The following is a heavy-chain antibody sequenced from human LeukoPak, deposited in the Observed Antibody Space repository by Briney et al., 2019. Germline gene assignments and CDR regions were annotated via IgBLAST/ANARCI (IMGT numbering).Heavy chain of an antibody. CDR2: IYQSGST. D-gene: IGHD5-24*01. CDR1: SGSFSSGGYS. Sequence: SETLSLTCAVSSGSFSSGGYSWSWIRQPPGKGLEWIGYIYQSGSTYYNPSLKSRVTISVDRSKNQFPLKLSSVTAADTAVYYCARDTTYNSYWYFDLWGRGALVTVSS. V-gene: IGHV4-30-2*01. CDR3: ARDTTYNSYWYFDL. J-gene: IGHJ2*01.